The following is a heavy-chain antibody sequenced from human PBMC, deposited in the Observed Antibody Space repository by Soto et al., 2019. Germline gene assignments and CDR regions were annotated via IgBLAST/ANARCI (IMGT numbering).Heavy chain of an antibody. V-gene: IGHV3-21*01. CDR2: ISSLSDYI. D-gene: IGHD3-22*01. CDR1: GFSFRTNS. Sequence: PGGSLRLSCAASGFSFRTNSMNWVRQAPGKGLEWVSSISSLSDYIYYADSLKGRFTISRDNAKNSLYLQMSSLRAEDTAVYYCASSATRDSSGYYGFYDNWGQGTPVTAPQ. CDR3: ASSATRDSSGYYGFYDN. J-gene: IGHJ4*02.